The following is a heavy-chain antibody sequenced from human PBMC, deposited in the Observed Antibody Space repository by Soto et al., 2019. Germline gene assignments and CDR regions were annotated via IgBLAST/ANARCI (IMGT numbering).Heavy chain of an antibody. D-gene: IGHD3-22*01. Sequence: SETLSLTCAVSGGSISSGGYSWSWIRQPPGKGLEWIGYIYHSGSTYYNPSLKSRVTISVDRSKNQFSLKLSSVTAADTAVYYCARSYNYYDSSGPRGNWFDPWGQGTLVTVSS. CDR1: GGSISSGGYS. CDR2: IYHSGST. V-gene: IGHV4-30-2*01. CDR3: ARSYNYYDSSGPRGNWFDP. J-gene: IGHJ5*02.